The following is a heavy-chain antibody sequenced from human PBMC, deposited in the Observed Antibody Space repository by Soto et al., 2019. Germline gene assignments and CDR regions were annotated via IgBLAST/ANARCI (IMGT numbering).Heavy chain of an antibody. CDR1: GGSISSSSYY. CDR2: IYYSGST. V-gene: IGHV4-39*01. J-gene: IGHJ4*01. D-gene: IGHD1-1*01. Sequence: QLQLQESGPGLLKPSETLSLTCTVSGGSISSSSYYWGWIRQPPGKGREWIGSIYYSGSTYYIPSLKSRATISEDTPKPQFSLKLSSVTAADTDVYYCARLDWSVGLGDYWGHGTLVTVSS. CDR3: ARLDWSVGLGDY.